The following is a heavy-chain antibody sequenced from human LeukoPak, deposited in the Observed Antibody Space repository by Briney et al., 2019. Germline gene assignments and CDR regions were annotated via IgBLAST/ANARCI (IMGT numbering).Heavy chain of an antibody. V-gene: IGHV3-21*01. CDR1: GFTFSIYS. D-gene: IGHD2-2*01. Sequence: PGGSLRLFCAASGFTFSIYSVNWVRQSPGKGLGGVSSINSSSSYIYYADSVKGRFTISRDNAKNSLYLQMNSLRAEDTAVYYCARGTPIVVVPAALYYFDYWGQGTLVTVSS. CDR2: INSSSSYI. CDR3: ARGTPIVVVPAALYYFDY. J-gene: IGHJ4*02.